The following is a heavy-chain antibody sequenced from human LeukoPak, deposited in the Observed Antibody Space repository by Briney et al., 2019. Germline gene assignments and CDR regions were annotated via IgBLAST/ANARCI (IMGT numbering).Heavy chain of an antibody. CDR1: GASVSSDY. CDR3: ARHPFQYPFDH. V-gene: IGHV4-59*08. D-gene: IGHD2/OR15-2a*01. Sequence: SETLSLTCTVSGASVSSDYWSWIRQSPGKGLEWIGYIYHSGHTMSNPSLKSRVSLSLDTSNNQFSLKLSSVAAADTAVYYCARHPFQYPFDHWGQGTVVSVSS. J-gene: IGHJ5*02. CDR2: IYHSGHT.